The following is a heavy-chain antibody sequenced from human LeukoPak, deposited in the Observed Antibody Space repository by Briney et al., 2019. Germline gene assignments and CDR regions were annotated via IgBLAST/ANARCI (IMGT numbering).Heavy chain of an antibody. J-gene: IGHJ5*02. D-gene: IGHD3-3*01. V-gene: IGHV3-7*01. CDR1: GFTFSSYW. CDR2: IKQDGSEK. Sequence: GGSLRLSCAASGFTFSSYWMGWVRQAPGKGLEWVANIKQDGSEKYYVDSVKGRFTISRDNAKNSLYLQMNSLRAEDTAVYYCARDLGWITIFGGVWFDPWGQGTLVTVSS. CDR3: ARDLGWITIFGGVWFDP.